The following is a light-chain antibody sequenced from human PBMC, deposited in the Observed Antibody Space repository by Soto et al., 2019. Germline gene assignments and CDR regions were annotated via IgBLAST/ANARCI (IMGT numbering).Light chain of an antibody. V-gene: IGKV2-28*01. CDR1: QSLLHRNGHTY. J-gene: IGKJ1*01. CDR2: LES. CDR3: MQGLQTPWT. Sequence: DIVMTQSPLSLPVTPGEPASISCRSSQSLLHRNGHTYLDWYLQKPGQSPQLLIYLESKRACGVPDRFSGSGSGTEFTLTISRVEAEDVGVYYCMQGLQTPWTFGQGTKVEIK.